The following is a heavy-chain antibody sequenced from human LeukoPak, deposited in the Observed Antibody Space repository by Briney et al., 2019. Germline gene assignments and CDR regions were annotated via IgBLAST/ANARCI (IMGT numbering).Heavy chain of an antibody. CDR1: GFSFRKYA. CDR2: ITDTGGST. V-gene: IGHV3-23*01. D-gene: IGHD6-6*01. CDR3: AKGNLEARPYYFDY. J-gene: IGHJ4*02. Sequence: PGGPLRLSCAASGFSFRKYAMSWVRQAPGKGLEWVSAITDTGGSTWYADSVTGRFTISRDNSQSTLYLQMNGLRAEDTALYYCAKGNLEARPYYFDYWGQGTLVSVSS.